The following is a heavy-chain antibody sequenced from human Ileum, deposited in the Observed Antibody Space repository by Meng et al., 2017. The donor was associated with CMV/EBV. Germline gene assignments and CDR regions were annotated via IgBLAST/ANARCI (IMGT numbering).Heavy chain of an antibody. J-gene: IGHJ4*02. CDR2: TFYRSKWTN. CDR1: GASVSSSTAA. Sequence: ISGASVSSSTAAWNWIRQSPSRGLEWLGRTFYRSKWTNDYAVSVQGRITITPDISKNQFSLQLNSVTPDDTAVYYCARIAWNVAAFWGQGTLVTVSS. V-gene: IGHV6-1*01. CDR3: ARIAWNVAAF. D-gene: IGHD2-21*01.